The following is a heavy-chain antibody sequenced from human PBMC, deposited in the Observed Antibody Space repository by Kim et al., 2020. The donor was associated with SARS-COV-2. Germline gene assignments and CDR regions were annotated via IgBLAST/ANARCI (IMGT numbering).Heavy chain of an antibody. CDR1: GGSISSSSYY. CDR3: ARVLDAAAGNFYYYYGMDV. D-gene: IGHD6-13*01. Sequence: SETLSLTCTVSGGSISSSSYYWGWIRQPPGKGLEWIGSIYYSGSTYYNPSLKSRVTISVDTSKNQFSLKLSSVTAADTAVYYCARVLDAAAGNFYYYYGMDVWGQGTTVTVSS. V-gene: IGHV4-39*07. J-gene: IGHJ6*02. CDR2: IYYSGST.